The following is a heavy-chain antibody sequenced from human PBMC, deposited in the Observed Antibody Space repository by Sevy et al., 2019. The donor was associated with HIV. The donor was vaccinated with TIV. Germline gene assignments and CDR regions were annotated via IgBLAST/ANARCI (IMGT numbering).Heavy chain of an antibody. J-gene: IGHJ6*03. CDR1: GFTFSSYA. D-gene: IGHD3-16*01. CDR3: AKCLYTSIHAYYYYYMDV. CDR2: ISGSGDNT. V-gene: IGHV3-23*01. Sequence: GGCLRLSCAASGFTFSSYATSWVRQAPGKGLEWVSTISGSGDNTFYADSAKGRFTISRDNSKNTLYLQMNSLRAEDTGVDYCAKCLYTSIHAYYYYYMDVWGKGTLVTVSS.